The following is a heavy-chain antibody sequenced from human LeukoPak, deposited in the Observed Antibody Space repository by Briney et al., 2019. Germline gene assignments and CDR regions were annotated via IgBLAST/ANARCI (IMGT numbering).Heavy chain of an antibody. Sequence: SSETLSLTCTVSGGSISSSYYYWGWIRQPPGKGLEWIATIFYSGSTNYNPSLKSRVTISVDTSKNQFSLKLSSVTAADTAVYYCARGFRIAARLFWFDPWGQGTLVTVSS. V-gene: IGHV4-39*07. CDR2: IFYSGST. CDR3: ARGFRIAARLFWFDP. J-gene: IGHJ5*02. D-gene: IGHD6-6*01. CDR1: GGSISSSYYY.